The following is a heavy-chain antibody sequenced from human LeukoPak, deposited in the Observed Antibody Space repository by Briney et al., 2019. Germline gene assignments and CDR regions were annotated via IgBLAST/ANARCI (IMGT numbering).Heavy chain of an antibody. Sequence: SQTLSLTCAISGDSVSSNSAAWNWIRQSPSRGLEWLGRTYYRSKWYNDYAVSVKSRITINPDTSKNQFSLQLNSVTPEDTAVYYCAREGRIAAAGTDPGSNWFDPWGQGTLVTVSS. CDR1: GDSVSSNSAA. D-gene: IGHD6-13*01. V-gene: IGHV6-1*01. J-gene: IGHJ5*02. CDR3: AREGRIAAAGTDPGSNWFDP. CDR2: TYYRSKWYN.